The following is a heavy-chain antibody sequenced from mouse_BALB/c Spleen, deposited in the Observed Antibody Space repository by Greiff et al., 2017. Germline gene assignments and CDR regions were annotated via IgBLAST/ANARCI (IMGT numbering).Heavy chain of an antibody. CDR2: IRNKANGYTT. CDR3: ARDMKYGNYVYAMDY. Sequence: EVQGVESGGGLVQPGGSLRLSCAPSGFTFTDYYMSWVRQPPGKALEWLGFIRNKANGYTTEYSASVKGRFTISRDNSQSILYLQMNTLRAEDSATYYCARDMKYGNYVYAMDYWGQGTSVTVSS. J-gene: IGHJ4*01. D-gene: IGHD2-10*02. CDR1: GFTFTDYY. V-gene: IGHV7-3*02.